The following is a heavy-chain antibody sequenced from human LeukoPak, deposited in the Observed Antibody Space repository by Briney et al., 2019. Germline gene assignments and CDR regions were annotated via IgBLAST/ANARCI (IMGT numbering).Heavy chain of an antibody. CDR3: ARGYGDNSGAFDI. D-gene: IGHD4-23*01. Sequence: PSETLSLTCTVSGGSISGYYWSWIRQPPGKGLEWIGYIYYSGRTYYNPSLKSRVTISLDRSKNQFSLKLSSVTAADTAVYFCARGYGDNSGAFDIWGQGTLVTVSS. CDR2: IYYSGRT. CDR1: GGSISGYY. V-gene: IGHV4-30-2*01. J-gene: IGHJ3*02.